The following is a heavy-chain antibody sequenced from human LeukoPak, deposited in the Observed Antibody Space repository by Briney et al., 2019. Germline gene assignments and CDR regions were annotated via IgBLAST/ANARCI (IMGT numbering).Heavy chain of an antibody. Sequence: SETLSLTCTVSGGSISNYYWSWIRQPPGKELEWIGYIYYSGSTNYNPSLKSRVTISVDTSKNQFSLKLTSVTAADTALYYCARDTRMAYWGQGTLVTVSS. CDR3: ARDTRMAY. J-gene: IGHJ4*02. V-gene: IGHV4-59*01. CDR2: IYYSGST. D-gene: IGHD2-8*01. CDR1: GGSISNYY.